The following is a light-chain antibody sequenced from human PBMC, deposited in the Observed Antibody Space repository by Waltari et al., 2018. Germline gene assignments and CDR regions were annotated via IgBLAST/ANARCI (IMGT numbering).Light chain of an antibody. CDR1: KNDIGTYNF. Sequence: QSALTQPASLSGSPGQSITISCAGTKNDIGTYNFVSWFQQFPGQAPKLIVSEATKRPSGVSYRFSGSKSGNTASRTISGLQAEDEADYYCCSYAGGSRVIFGGGTKLTVL. V-gene: IGLV2-23*01. CDR3: CSYAGGSRVI. CDR2: EAT. J-gene: IGLJ2*01.